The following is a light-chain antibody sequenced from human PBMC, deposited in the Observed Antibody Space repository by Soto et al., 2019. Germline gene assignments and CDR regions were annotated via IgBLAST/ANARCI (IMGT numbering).Light chain of an antibody. CDR3: QQYNNWPLIT. V-gene: IGKV3-15*01. J-gene: IGKJ5*01. CDR1: HSVNSH. CDR2: GAS. Sequence: MMMTQASTPLSLSPGERVTLSCRTSHSVNSHVAWYQQKPGQAPRLLLYGASTRATGIPARFSGSGSGTEFTLTISSLQSEDFAVYYCQQYNNWPLITFGQGTRLEI.